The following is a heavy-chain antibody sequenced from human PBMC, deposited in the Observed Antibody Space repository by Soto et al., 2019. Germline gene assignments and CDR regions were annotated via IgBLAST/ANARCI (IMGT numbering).Heavy chain of an antibody. D-gene: IGHD3-3*02. J-gene: IGHJ6*02. V-gene: IGHV4-4*07. CDR2: VFSSGST. CDR1: GGAISSYY. Sequence: SETLSLTCSVPGGAISSYYWSWVRQPAGKGLEWIGRVFSSGSTNYNASLKSRVTMSIDTSKNEVSLTLRSVTAADAGVYYCARVAFSYFGMDVWGPGTTVTVSS. CDR3: ARVAFSYFGMDV.